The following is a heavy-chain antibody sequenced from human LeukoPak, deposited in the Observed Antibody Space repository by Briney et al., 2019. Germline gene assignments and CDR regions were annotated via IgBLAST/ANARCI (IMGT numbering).Heavy chain of an antibody. J-gene: IGHJ4*02. V-gene: IGHV1-46*01. CDR1: GYTFTSNY. CDR2: IYPRDGST. Sequence: ASVKVSCKASGYTFTSNYIHWVRQAPGQGLEWMGMIYPRDGSTSYAQKFQGRVTVTRDASTSTVHMELSGLRSEDTAVYYCARDQEGFGYWGQGTLVTVSS. CDR3: ARDQEGFGY.